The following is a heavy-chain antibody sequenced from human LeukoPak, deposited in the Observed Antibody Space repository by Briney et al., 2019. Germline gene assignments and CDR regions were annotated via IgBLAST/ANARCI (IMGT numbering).Heavy chain of an antibody. CDR2: INPNSGGT. CDR3: ARDALRNRHWGAWFDP. V-gene: IGHV1-2*02. CDR1: GYTFTGYY. D-gene: IGHD7-27*01. Sequence: GASVKVSCKASGYTFTGYYMHWVRQAPGQGLGWMGWINPNSGGTHYAQKFQGRVTMTRDTSISTAYMELSRLRSDDTAVYYCARDALRNRHWGAWFDPWGQGTLVTVSS. J-gene: IGHJ5*02.